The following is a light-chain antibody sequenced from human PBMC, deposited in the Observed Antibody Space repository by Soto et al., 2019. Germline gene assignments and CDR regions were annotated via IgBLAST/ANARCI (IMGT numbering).Light chain of an antibody. V-gene: IGKV4-1*01. Sequence: DIVMTQSPDSLAVSLGERATINCKSSQSILYNSTNKMYLAWYQQKPGQPPKLLIYWASTQESGVPDRFSGSGSGTDFTLTISSLQAEDVAVYYCQQYYTTPPTFGQGTKVEIK. J-gene: IGKJ1*01. CDR1: QSILYNSTNKMY. CDR3: QQYYTTPPT. CDR2: WAS.